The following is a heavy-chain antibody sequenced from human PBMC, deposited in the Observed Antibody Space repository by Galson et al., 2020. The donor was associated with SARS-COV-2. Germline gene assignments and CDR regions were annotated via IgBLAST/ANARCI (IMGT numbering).Heavy chain of an antibody. D-gene: IGHD3-22*01. Sequence: SETLSLTCTVSGGTISSGGYSWSWLRQHPGQGRESIGYIYYSGSTYYNPSVKSRVTISVDTFKNQFSLKLSSVTAAKTAVYYCARVPFSSGYYSIDYWGQGTLVTVSS. V-gene: IGHV4-31*03. CDR2: IYYSGST. J-gene: IGHJ4*02. CDR3: ARVPFSSGYYSIDY. CDR1: GGTISSGGYS.